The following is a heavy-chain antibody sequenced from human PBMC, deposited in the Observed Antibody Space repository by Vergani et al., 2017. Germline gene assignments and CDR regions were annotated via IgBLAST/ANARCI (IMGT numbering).Heavy chain of an antibody. Sequence: EVQLLESGGGLVQPGGSLRLSCAASGFTFSSYAMSWVRQAPGKGLEWVSAISGSGGSTYYADSVKGRFTISRDNSKNTLYLQRNSRRAEDTAVYYCAKGGGDGYNSLDYWGQGTRVTVSS. J-gene: IGHJ4*02. CDR2: ISGSGGST. D-gene: IGHD5-24*01. CDR3: AKGGGDGYNSLDY. CDR1: GFTFSSYA. V-gene: IGHV3-23*01.